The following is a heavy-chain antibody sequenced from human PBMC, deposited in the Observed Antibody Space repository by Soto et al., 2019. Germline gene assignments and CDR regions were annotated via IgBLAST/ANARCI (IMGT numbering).Heavy chain of an antibody. CDR3: ASPGGYSYGYFPLGYYGMDV. J-gene: IGHJ6*02. CDR1: HFSFSTSW. D-gene: IGHD5-18*01. CDR2: INPDGSAK. Sequence: GGSLRLSCAASHFSFSTSWMNWIRQAPGKGLEWVANINPDGSAKYYVDSLKGRFTISRDNAKNSLDLQMNSLRAEDTAVYYCASPGGYSYGYFPLGYYGMDVWGQGTTVTVSS. V-gene: IGHV3-7*03.